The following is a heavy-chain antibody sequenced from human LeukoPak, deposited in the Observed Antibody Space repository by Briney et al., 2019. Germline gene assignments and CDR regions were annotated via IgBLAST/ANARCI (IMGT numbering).Heavy chain of an antibody. J-gene: IGHJ3*02. CDR3: ASLVWDAFDI. CDR1: GYSFTSYW. CDR2: IDPSDSYT. D-gene: IGHD1-14*01. V-gene: IGHV5-10-1*01. Sequence: KYGKSLKISCKGSGYSFTSYWISWVRQMPGKGLEWMGRIDPSDSYTNYSPSFQGHVTISADKSISTAYLQWSSLKASDTAMYYCASLVWDAFDIWGQGTMVTVSS.